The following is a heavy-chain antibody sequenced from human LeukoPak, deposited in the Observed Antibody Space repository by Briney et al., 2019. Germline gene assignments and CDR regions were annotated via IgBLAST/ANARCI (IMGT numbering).Heavy chain of an antibody. Sequence: SETLSLTCAVSGYSISSGYYWGWIRQPPGKGLEWIGSIYHSGSAYYNPSLKSRVTISVDTSKNQFSLKLSSVTAADTAVYYCAREECTNGVCYTGIDYWGQGTLVTVSS. CDR3: AREECTNGVCYTGIDY. V-gene: IGHV4-38-2*02. D-gene: IGHD2-8*01. J-gene: IGHJ4*02. CDR2: IYHSGSA. CDR1: GYSISSGYY.